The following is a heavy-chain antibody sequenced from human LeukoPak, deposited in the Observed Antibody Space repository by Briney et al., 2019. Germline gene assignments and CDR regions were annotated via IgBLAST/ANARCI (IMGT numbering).Heavy chain of an antibody. V-gene: IGHV1-69*13. CDR3: ARSGSIAVAGRGPRDMWY. Sequence: SVKVSCKASGGTFSSYAISWVRQAPGQGLEWMGGIIPIFGTANYAQKFQGRVTITADESTSTAYMELSSLRSEDTAVYYCARSGSIAVAGRGPRDMWYWGQGTLVTVSS. CDR2: IIPIFGTA. CDR1: GGTFSSYA. J-gene: IGHJ4*02. D-gene: IGHD6-19*01.